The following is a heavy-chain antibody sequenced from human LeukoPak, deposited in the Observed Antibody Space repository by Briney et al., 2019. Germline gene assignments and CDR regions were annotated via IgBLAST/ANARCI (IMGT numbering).Heavy chain of an antibody. CDR2: ISVHDGHT. J-gene: IGHJ4*02. CDR3: ARYGCNSLACYEDY. D-gene: IGHD2-15*01. Sequence: ASVKVSCKTSGYTFGNYGITWERQAPGQGLEWMGWISVHDGHTNYAEKFQGRVTMTADTSTNTAYMELTSLTSDDTAVYYCARYGCNSLACYEDYWGQGTLATVSS. CDR1: GYTFGNYG. V-gene: IGHV1-18*01.